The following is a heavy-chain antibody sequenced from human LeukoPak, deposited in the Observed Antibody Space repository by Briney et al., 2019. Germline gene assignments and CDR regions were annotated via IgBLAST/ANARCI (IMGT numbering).Heavy chain of an antibody. CDR2: IRYDGSNK. Sequence: GGSLRLSCAASGFTFSSYGMHWVRQAPGKGLEWVAFIRYDGSNKYYADSVKGRFAISRDNSKNTLYLQMNSLRAEDTAVYYCAKDAGSYDSSGYSFDYWGQGTLVTVSS. CDR1: GFTFSSYG. J-gene: IGHJ4*02. CDR3: AKDAGSYDSSGYSFDY. V-gene: IGHV3-30*02. D-gene: IGHD3-22*01.